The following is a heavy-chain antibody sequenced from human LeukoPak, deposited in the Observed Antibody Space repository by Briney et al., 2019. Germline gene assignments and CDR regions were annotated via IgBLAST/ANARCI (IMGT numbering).Heavy chain of an antibody. J-gene: IGHJ3*02. CDR2: SKNDGSST. V-gene: IGHV3-74*01. D-gene: IGHD3-16*01. Sequence: GGSLRLSCAVSGFTSSGDWMHWVRQAPGKGLVWVSRSKNDGSSTSYADSVKGRFAISRDNAKNTLYLQMNSLRAEDKAVYYCARELPRIGGQTDASDIWGQGTMVTVS. CDR1: GFTSSGDW. CDR3: ARELPRIGGQTDASDI.